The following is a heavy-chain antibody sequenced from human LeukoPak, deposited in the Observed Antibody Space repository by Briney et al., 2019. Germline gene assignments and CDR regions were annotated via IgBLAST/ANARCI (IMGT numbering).Heavy chain of an antibody. Sequence: SETLSLTCAVSGGSLSGTNWWSWVRPPPGKGVEWVGEIHHSGSTSSNPSFKGRVAISVDKSRNQFSLKLRAVTAADTAVYYCARDFDEYRRSWYLRYWGQGALVIVSS. V-gene: IGHV4-4*02. CDR3: ARDFDEYRRSWYLRY. CDR2: IHHSGST. J-gene: IGHJ4*02. D-gene: IGHD6-13*01. CDR1: GGSLSGTNW.